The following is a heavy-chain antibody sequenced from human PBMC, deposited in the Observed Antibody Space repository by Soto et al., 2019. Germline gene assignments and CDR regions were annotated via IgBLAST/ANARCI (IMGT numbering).Heavy chain of an antibody. CDR2: IFPFIGSS. V-gene: IGHV1-69*01. CDR1: ADTFNTYA. CDR3: ARGGYSSSYRFDY. Sequence: QVHLVQSGAEVKKPGSSVKVSCKTSADTFNTYAINWVRQAPGQGLEWVGGIFPFIGSSNYAQKFQGRVTITADASTNTAYMELSSLRSEDTAMYFCARGGYSSSYRFDYWGQGTRVTVSS. J-gene: IGHJ4*02. D-gene: IGHD6-6*01.